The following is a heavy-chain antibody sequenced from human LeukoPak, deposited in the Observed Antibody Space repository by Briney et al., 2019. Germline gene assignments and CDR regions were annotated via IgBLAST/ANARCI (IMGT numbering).Heavy chain of an antibody. Sequence: GGSLRLSCTASGFSFKNTWMSWVRQAPGKGLEWVGRLKSRKDGGTTDYAAPVKGRFIISRDDSINTLYLQMNSLKTEDTAVYYCSTDKQMSPDYWGQGTLVTVSS. CDR1: GFSFKNTW. D-gene: IGHD5-24*01. J-gene: IGHJ4*02. V-gene: IGHV3-15*01. CDR2: LKSRKDGGTT. CDR3: STDKQMSPDY.